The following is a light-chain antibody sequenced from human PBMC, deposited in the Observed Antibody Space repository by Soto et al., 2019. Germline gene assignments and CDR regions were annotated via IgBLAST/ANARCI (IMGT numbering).Light chain of an antibody. CDR1: SNDVGGYVY. CDR2: EVN. J-gene: IGLJ2*01. CDR3: SSYAGTNIDVV. Sequence: QSALTQPPSASGSPGQSVTISCTGTSNDVGGYVYVSWYQQYPGKAPKLMIYEVNKRASGVPDRFSGSKSGNTASLTVSGLPAEDEADYYCSSYAGTNIDVVFGGGTKLTVL. V-gene: IGLV2-8*01.